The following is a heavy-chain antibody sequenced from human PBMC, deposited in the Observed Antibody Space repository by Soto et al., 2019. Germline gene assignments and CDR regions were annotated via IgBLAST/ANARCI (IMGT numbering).Heavy chain of an antibody. D-gene: IGHD6-13*01. Sequence: PGWSLRLSCASSVFTFISYAMSWVRQAPGKGLEWVSAISGSGGSTYYADSVKGRFTISRDNSKNTLYLQMNSLRAEDTAVYYCANGAAGPNDYWGQGTLVTVSS. CDR1: VFTFISYA. CDR3: ANGAAGPNDY. J-gene: IGHJ4*02. CDR2: ISGSGGST. V-gene: IGHV3-23*01.